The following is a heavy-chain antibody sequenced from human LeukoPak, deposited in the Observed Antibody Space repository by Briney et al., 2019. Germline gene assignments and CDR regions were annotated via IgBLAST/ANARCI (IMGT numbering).Heavy chain of an antibody. D-gene: IGHD3-22*01. J-gene: IGHJ3*02. Sequence: SVKVSCKASGGTFSSYAISWVRQAPGQGLEWMGRIIPILGIANYAQKFQGRVTITADKSTSTAYMELSSLRSEDTAVYYCARAPDYYDSSGYLDAFDIWGQGTMVTVSS. CDR3: ARAPDYYDSSGYLDAFDI. CDR2: IIPILGIA. CDR1: GGTFSSYA. V-gene: IGHV1-69*04.